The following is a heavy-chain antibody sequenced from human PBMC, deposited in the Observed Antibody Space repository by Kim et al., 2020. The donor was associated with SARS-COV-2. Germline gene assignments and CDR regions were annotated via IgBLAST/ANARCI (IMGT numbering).Heavy chain of an antibody. Sequence: SETLSLTCTVSGGSISSSSYYWGWIRQPPGKGLEWIGSIYYSGSTYYNPSLKSRVTISVDTSKNQFSLKLSSVTAADTAVYYCARSVATIWKMYYYYYGMDVWGQGTTVTVSS. V-gene: IGHV4-39*07. J-gene: IGHJ6*02. CDR1: GGSISSSSYY. CDR3: ARSVATIWKMYYYYYGMDV. CDR2: IYYSGST. D-gene: IGHD5-12*01.